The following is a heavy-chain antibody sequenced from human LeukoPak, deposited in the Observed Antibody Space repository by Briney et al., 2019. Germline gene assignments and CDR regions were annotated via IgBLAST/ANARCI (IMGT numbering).Heavy chain of an antibody. D-gene: IGHD3-10*01. V-gene: IGHV3-64D*06. CDR3: VKDRQFYYGSGSLPVY. CDR1: GFTLSSYA. Sequence: GGSLRLSCSASGFTLSSYAMHWVRQAPGKGLEYVSVISSNGGSTNYADSVKGRFTISRDNSKNTLYLQMSSLRAEDTAVYYCVKDRQFYYGSGSLPVYWGQGTLVTVSS. J-gene: IGHJ4*02. CDR2: ISSNGGST.